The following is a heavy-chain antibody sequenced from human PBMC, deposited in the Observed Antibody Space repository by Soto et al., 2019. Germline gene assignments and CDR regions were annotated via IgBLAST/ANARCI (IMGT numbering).Heavy chain of an antibody. V-gene: IGHV1-69*06. CDR2: IIPIFGTA. Sequence: GASVKVSCKASGGTFSSYAISWVRQAPGQGLEWMGGIIPIFGTANYAQKFQGRVTITADRSTTTVYMELSTLRPGDTAVYFCARGPYYFGDDGYYYDLEFDYWGLGTLVTVSS. D-gene: IGHD3-22*01. CDR1: GGTFSSYA. J-gene: IGHJ4*02. CDR3: ARGPYYFGDDGYYYDLEFDY.